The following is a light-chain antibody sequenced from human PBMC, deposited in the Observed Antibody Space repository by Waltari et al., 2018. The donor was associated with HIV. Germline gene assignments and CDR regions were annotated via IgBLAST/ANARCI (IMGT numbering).Light chain of an antibody. Sequence: EIMMTQSPATLSVSPGERVTLSGRASQSVSSNLAWYQQKPGQAPRLLIFGASNRATGIPARFSGSGSGTEFTLTISSLQSEDFATYYCQQLNSYPHTFGQGTKLEIK. J-gene: IGKJ2*01. CDR3: QQLNSYPHT. CDR2: GAS. CDR1: QSVSSN. V-gene: IGKV3-15*01.